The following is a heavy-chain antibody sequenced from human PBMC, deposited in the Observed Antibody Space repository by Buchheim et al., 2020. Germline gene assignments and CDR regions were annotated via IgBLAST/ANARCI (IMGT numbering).Heavy chain of an antibody. V-gene: IGHV3-33*01. J-gene: IGHJ4*02. Sequence: QVQLVESGGGVVQPGRSLRLSCAASGFTFSNYDMHWVRQAPGKGLEWVAVIWYDGSNKYYADSVKGRFTISRDNSKNTLYLQMNSLRAEDTAVYYCARDPDLSSDYYFDFWGQGTL. CDR1: GFTFSNYD. CDR2: IWYDGSNK. CDR3: ARDPDLSSDYYFDF. D-gene: IGHD6-13*01.